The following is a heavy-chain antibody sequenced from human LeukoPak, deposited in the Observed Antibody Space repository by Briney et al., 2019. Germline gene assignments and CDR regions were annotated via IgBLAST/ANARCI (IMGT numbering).Heavy chain of an antibody. CDR1: GGSVTSYY. V-gene: IGHV4-4*07. Sequence: PSETLSLTCTVSGGSVTSYYWSWIRPPAGKGPEWIGRIYPSGSTSYNPSLKSRVTMSVDTSNTQFFLKLSSVTAADAALYYCAGAPNSYFFDYWGQGTLVTVSS. CDR2: IYPSGST. D-gene: IGHD2-8*01. J-gene: IGHJ4*02. CDR3: AGAPNSYFFDY.